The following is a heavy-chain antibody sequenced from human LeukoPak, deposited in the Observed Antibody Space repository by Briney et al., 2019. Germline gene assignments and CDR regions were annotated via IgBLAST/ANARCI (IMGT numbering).Heavy chain of an antibody. CDR3: AEGVWFGELSGFDY. J-gene: IGHJ4*02. CDR1: GIIFSNYV. Sequence: GGSLRLSCAASGIIFSNYVMSWVRQAPGKGLEWVSSISGSGGSTYYADSVKGRFTISRDNSKNTLYLQMNSLGADDTAVYYCAEGVWFGELSGFDYWGQGTLVTVSS. V-gene: IGHV3-23*01. CDR2: ISGSGGST. D-gene: IGHD3-10*01.